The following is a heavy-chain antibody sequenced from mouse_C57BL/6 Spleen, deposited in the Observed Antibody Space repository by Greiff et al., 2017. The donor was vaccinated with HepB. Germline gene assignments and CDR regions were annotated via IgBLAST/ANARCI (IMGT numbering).Heavy chain of an antibody. CDR1: GYTFTSYW. CDR3: ARGGASYNGFAY. J-gene: IGHJ3*01. Sequence: QVQLQQPGAELVKPGASVKLSCKASGYTFTSYWMHWVKQRPGQGLEWIGMIHPNSGSTNYNEKFKSKATLTVDKSSSTAYMQLSSLTSEDSAVYYCARGGASYNGFAYWGQGTLATVSA. CDR2: IHPNSGST. V-gene: IGHV1-64*01. D-gene: IGHD1-3*01.